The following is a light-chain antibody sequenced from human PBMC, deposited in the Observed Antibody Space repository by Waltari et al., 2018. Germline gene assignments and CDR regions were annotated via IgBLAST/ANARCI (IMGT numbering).Light chain of an antibody. V-gene: IGKV1-8*01. CDR2: AAS. CDR1: QGISSY. Sequence: AIRMTQSPSSFSASTGDRVTITCRGSQGISSYLAWYQQKPGKAPKLLIYAASTLQSGVPSRFSGSGSGTDFTLTISCLQSEDFATYYCQQYYSYLRTFGQGTKVEIK. CDR3: QQYYSYLRT. J-gene: IGKJ1*01.